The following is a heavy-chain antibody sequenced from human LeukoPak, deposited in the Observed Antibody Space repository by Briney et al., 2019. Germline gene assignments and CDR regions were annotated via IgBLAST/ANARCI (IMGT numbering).Heavy chain of an antibody. Sequence: GGSLRLSCAASGFTFSSYGMHWVRQAPGKGLEWVAFIRCDGSNKYYADSVKGRFTISRDNSKNTLYLQMNSLRAEGTAVYYCAKFIPYGSGSYYNAGYFDYWGQGTLVTVSS. CDR2: IRCDGSNK. CDR3: AKFIPYGSGSYYNAGYFDY. D-gene: IGHD3-10*01. V-gene: IGHV3-30*02. J-gene: IGHJ4*02. CDR1: GFTFSSYG.